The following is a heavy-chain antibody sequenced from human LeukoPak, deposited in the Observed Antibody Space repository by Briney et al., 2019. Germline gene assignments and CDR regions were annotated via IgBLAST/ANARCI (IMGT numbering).Heavy chain of an antibody. D-gene: IGHD6-19*01. Sequence: GGSLRLSCAASGFTFSTYSMNWVRQAPGKGLEWVSSISSSSSSIYYSDSVKGRFTVSRDNAKNSLYLQINSPRDEDTAVYYCAGSLRGGGWYMYWGQGTLVTVSS. V-gene: IGHV3-21*01. J-gene: IGHJ4*02. CDR2: ISSSSSSI. CDR1: GFTFSTYS. CDR3: AGSLRGGGWYMY.